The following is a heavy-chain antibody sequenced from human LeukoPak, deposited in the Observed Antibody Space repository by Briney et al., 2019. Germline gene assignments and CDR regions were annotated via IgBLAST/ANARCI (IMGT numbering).Heavy chain of an antibody. J-gene: IGHJ4*02. D-gene: IGHD2-2*01. CDR3: ARGSDIVVVPAAPDYYFDY. CDR2: IYYSGST. Sequence: PSETLSLTCTVSGGSISSYYWSWIRQPPGKGLEWIGYIYYSGSTNYNPSLKSRVTISVDTSKNQFSLKLSSVTAADTGVYYCARGSDIVVVPAAPDYYFDYWGQGTLVTVSS. CDR1: GGSISSYY. V-gene: IGHV4-59*01.